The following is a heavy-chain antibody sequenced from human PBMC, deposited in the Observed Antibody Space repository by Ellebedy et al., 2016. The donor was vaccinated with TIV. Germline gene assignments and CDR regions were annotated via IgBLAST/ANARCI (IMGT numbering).Heavy chain of an antibody. CDR1: GYTLSGYY. CDR2: IHPKRGAA. J-gene: IGHJ4*02. Sequence: AASVKVSCKASGYTLSGYYMHWARQAPGQGLEWMGSIHPKRGAAKYAERFQGRITMTSDTSMNTAYMGLSSLRSDDTAVYFCARGNLLGSWYVNHFDNWGQGSLLTVSS. CDR3: ARGNLLGSWYVNHFDN. D-gene: IGHD6-13*01. V-gene: IGHV1-2*02.